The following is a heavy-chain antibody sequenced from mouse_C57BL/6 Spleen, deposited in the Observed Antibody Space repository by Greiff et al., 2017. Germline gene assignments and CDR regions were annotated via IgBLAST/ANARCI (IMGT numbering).Heavy chain of an antibody. D-gene: IGHD1-1*01. CDR2: IDPGSGGT. Sequence: VQLQQSGAELVKPGASVKLSCKASGYTFTSYWMHWVKQRPGRGLEWIGRIDPGSGGTNYNEKFKSKATLTEDKSSSTAYMQLSSLTSEDSAVFECARDTTDVGEDYWGQGTTLTASS. CDR3: ARDTTDVGEDY. CDR1: GYTFTSYW. V-gene: IGHV1-72*01. J-gene: IGHJ2*01.